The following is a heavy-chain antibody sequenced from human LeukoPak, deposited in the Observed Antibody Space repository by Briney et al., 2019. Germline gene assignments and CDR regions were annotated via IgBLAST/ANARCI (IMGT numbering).Heavy chain of an antibody. J-gene: IGHJ4*02. V-gene: IGHV1-2*02. CDR2: INPNSGDT. D-gene: IGHD2-2*02. CDR3: ARQYRWYCSSTSCYTGAQGFDY. Sequence: AASVKVSCKASGYTFTGYYMHWVRQVPGQGLEWMGWINPNSGDTNYAQKFQGRVTMTRDTSISTAYMELSRLRSDDTAVYYCARQYRWYCSSTSCYTGAQGFDYWGQGTLVTVSS. CDR1: GYTFTGYY.